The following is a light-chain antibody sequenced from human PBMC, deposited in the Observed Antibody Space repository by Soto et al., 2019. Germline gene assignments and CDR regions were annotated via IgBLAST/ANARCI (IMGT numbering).Light chain of an antibody. CDR1: QGVSTN. CDR3: QHYNNWPPWT. V-gene: IGKV3-15*01. J-gene: IGKJ1*01. Sequence: EIVMTQSPATLSVSPGERATLSCRASQGVSTNLAWYQQKPGQAPRLLIYGASTRATSIPDRFSGSGSGTEFTLTINSLQSEDFAVYYCQHYNNWPPWTFGQGTKVEIK. CDR2: GAS.